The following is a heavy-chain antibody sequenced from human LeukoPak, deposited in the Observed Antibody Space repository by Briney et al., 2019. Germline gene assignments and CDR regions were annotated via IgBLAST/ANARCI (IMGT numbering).Heavy chain of an antibody. J-gene: IGHJ4*02. D-gene: IGHD1-26*01. Sequence: GSLRLSCAASGFTFSNYAMSWVRQAPGKGLEWVSAISNSDGSGRTYYADSVKGRFTISRDNSKNTLFLQMNSLRAEDTAVYYCAKGVKWELPFDYWGQGTLVTVSS. CDR3: AKGVKWELPFDY. CDR2: ISNSDGSGRT. CDR1: GFTFSNYA. V-gene: IGHV3-23*01.